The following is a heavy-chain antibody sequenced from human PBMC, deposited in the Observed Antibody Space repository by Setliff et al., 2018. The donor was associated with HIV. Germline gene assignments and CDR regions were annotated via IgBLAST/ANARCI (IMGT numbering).Heavy chain of an antibody. CDR3: AKGAGFYGDYTFDY. CDR1: GASITSHY. CDR2: IYSTGST. J-gene: IGHJ4*02. V-gene: IGHV4-59*11. Sequence: SETLSLTCTVSGASITSHYWSWIRQSPGRELEWIGYIYSTGSTNYNPSLQSRVSISMDASKNKFSLKVTSVTSADTAVYYCAKGAGFYGDYTFDYWGPGILVTVSS. D-gene: IGHD4-17*01.